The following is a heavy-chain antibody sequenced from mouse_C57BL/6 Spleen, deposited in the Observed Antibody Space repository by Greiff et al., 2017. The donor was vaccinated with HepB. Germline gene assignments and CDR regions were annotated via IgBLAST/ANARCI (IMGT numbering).Heavy chain of an antibody. CDR3: ANNWGEYFDY. Sequence: QVQLKESGPELVKPGASVKISCKASGYAFSSSWMNWVKQRPGKGLEWIGRIYPGDGDTNYNGKFKGKATLTADKSSSTAYMQLSSLTSEDSAVYFCANNWGEYFDYWGQGTTLTVSS. V-gene: IGHV1-82*01. CDR1: GYAFSSSW. CDR2: IYPGDGDT. D-gene: IGHD4-1*01. J-gene: IGHJ2*01.